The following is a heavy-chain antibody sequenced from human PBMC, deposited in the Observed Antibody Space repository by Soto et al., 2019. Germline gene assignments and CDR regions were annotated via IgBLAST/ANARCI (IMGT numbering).Heavy chain of an antibody. J-gene: IGHJ6*02. Sequence: SETLSLTCAVSGVSISSSNWWGWVRHPPGKGLEWIGEIYHSWSTNYNPSLKSRVTISVDKSKNQFSLKLSSVTAADTAVYYCARVQDIVLVPAATRSYGMDVWGQGTTVTVSS. CDR1: GVSISSSNW. V-gene: IGHV4-4*02. CDR3: ARVQDIVLVPAATRSYGMDV. D-gene: IGHD2-2*01. CDR2: IYHSWST.